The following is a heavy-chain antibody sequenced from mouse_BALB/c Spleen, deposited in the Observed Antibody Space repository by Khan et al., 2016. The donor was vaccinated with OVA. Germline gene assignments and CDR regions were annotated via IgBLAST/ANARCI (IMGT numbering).Heavy chain of an antibody. J-gene: IGHJ3*01. CDR2: ISPGSGDT. Sequence: VQLQESGAELARPGASVKLSCKASGYTFTDYYINWVKQRTGQGLEWIGEISPGSGDTYYNEKFKGKATLTADKSSSTVYMQLSSLTAEASAVYFCSRRNYFGYTFADWGQGTLVTVSA. V-gene: IGHV1-77*01. CDR3: SRRNYFGYTFAD. D-gene: IGHD1-2*01. CDR1: GYTFTDYY.